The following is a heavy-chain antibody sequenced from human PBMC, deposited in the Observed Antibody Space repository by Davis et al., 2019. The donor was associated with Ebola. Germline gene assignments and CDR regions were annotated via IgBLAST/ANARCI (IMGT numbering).Heavy chain of an antibody. Sequence: GESLKISCTASGFAFSSYAMNWVRQAPGKGLEWVSGISWNSGSIGYADSVKGRFTISRDNAKNSLYLQMNSLRAEDTAVYYCVRDPALVVTGGGWFFGLWGRGTLVTVSS. CDR1: GFAFSSYA. CDR3: VRDPALVVTGGGWFFGL. D-gene: IGHD2-21*02. CDR2: ISWNSGSI. J-gene: IGHJ2*01. V-gene: IGHV3-21*01.